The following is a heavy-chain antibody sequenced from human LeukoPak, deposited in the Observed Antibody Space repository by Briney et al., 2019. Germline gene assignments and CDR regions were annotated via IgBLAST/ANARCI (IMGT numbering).Heavy chain of an antibody. V-gene: IGHV1-8*01. CDR1: GYTFTSYD. CDR2: MNPNSGNT. Sequence: GASVKVSCKASGYTFTSYDINWVRQASGQGLEWMGWMNPNSGNTGYAQKFRGRVTMTRNTSINTAHMELRNLRSEDTAVYFCARGHNIGWYVNWFDPWGQGTLVTVSS. J-gene: IGHJ5*02. D-gene: IGHD6-19*01. CDR3: ARGHNIGWYVNWFDP.